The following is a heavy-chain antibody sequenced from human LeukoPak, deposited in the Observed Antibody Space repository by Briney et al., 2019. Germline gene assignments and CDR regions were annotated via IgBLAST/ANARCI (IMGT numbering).Heavy chain of an antibody. CDR3: VTPPN. J-gene: IGHJ4*02. CDR1: GFDFSDAW. V-gene: IGHV3-15*01. CDR2: IKGMSAGGTT. Sequence: GGSLGLSCVASGFDFSDAWMTWVRQAPGKGPEWVARIKGMSAGGTTDYAAPVKGRFTISRDDSKNTLYLEMNSLEIEDTAIYYCVTPPNWGQGTLVTVSS.